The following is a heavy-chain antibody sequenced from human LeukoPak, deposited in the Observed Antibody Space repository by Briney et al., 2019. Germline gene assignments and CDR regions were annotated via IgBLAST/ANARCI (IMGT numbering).Heavy chain of an antibody. D-gene: IGHD6-6*01. CDR2: ISYDGSNK. CDR3: ARASSSTGLT. CDR1: GFTFSSYG. J-gene: IGHJ5*02. V-gene: IGHV3-30*03. Sequence: GGSLRLSCAASGFTFSSYGMHWVRQAPGKGLEWVAVISYDGSNKYYADSVKGRFTISRDNSKNTLYLQMNSLRAEDTAVYYCARASSSTGLTWGQGTLVTVSS.